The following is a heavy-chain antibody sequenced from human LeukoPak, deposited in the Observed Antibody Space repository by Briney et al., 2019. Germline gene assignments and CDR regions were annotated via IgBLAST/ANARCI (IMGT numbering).Heavy chain of an antibody. J-gene: IGHJ4*02. CDR1: GFTFRNYW. V-gene: IGHV3-7*01. Sequence: PGGSLRLSCAASGFTFRNYWMSWVRQAPGKGLEWVANIKHDGSEKYYVDSVKGRFTISRDNSKNTLYLQMNSLRAEDTAVYYCAKDLGSGSLDYWGQGTLVTVSS. D-gene: IGHD1-26*01. CDR2: IKHDGSEK. CDR3: AKDLGSGSLDY.